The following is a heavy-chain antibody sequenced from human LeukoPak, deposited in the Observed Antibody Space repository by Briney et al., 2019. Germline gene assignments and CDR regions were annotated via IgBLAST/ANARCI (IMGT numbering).Heavy chain of an antibody. D-gene: IGHD1-26*01. CDR2: MSWNGGTT. Sequence: GGSLRLSCAGFGFXFDDYGINWVRQAPGKGLEWVSGMSWNGGTTGYADSVKGRFTTSRDNAKNSLYLHMNSLRAEDTALYSCARDRSYGAFDYWGQGTLVTVSS. CDR1: GFXFDDYG. J-gene: IGHJ4*02. CDR3: ARDRSYGAFDY. V-gene: IGHV3-20*04.